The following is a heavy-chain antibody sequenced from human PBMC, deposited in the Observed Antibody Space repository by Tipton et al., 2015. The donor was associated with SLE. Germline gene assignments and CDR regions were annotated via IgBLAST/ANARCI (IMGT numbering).Heavy chain of an antibody. CDR3: AREERGIQLWSFDY. Sequence: LRFSCTVSGGSISSGSYSWSWIRQPPGKGLEWIGYIYHSGSTYYNPSLKSRVTISVDTSKNQFSLKLSSVTAADTAVYYCAREERGIQLWSFDYWGQGTLVTVSS. V-gene: IGHV4-30-2*01. D-gene: IGHD5-18*01. J-gene: IGHJ4*02. CDR2: IYHSGST. CDR1: GGSISSGSYS.